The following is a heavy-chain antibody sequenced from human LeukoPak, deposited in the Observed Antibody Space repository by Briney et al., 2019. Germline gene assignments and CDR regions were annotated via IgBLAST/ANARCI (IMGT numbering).Heavy chain of an antibody. D-gene: IGHD3-10*01. Sequence: ESGPALVKPTQTLTLTCTFSGFSLSTSGMCVNWIRQPPGKALEWLARIDWADDKYYSTSLKTRLTISKDTSKNQVVLTMSNMDPVDTATYYCARTPGTGAFDIWGQGTMVTVSS. V-gene: IGHV2-70*11. CDR3: ARTPGTGAFDI. CDR2: IDWADDK. J-gene: IGHJ3*02. CDR1: GFSLSTSGMC.